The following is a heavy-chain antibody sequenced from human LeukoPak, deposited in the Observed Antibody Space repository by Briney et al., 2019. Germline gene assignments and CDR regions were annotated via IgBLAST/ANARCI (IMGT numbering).Heavy chain of an antibody. V-gene: IGHV6-1*01. CDR3: ARGDIALDY. D-gene: IGHD5-12*01. CDR2: TYYKSKRSS. J-gene: IGHJ4*02. CDR1: GDSVSSNSAV. Sequence: SQTLSLTCAISGDSVSSNSAVWNWIRQSPSRGLEWLGRTYYKSKRSSDFATSVKSRIAINPDTSKNQFSLHLNSVTPEDTAVYYCARGDIALDYWGQGTLVTVSS.